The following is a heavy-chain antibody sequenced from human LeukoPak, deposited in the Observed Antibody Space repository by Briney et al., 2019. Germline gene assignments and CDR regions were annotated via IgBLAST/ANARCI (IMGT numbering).Heavy chain of an antibody. CDR3: ARGVVVITANYFDY. J-gene: IGHJ4*02. Sequence: PSETLSLTCTVSGGSVSSGSYYWSWIRQPPGKGLEWIGYIYYSGSTNYNPSLKSRVTISVDTSKNQFSLKLSSVTAADTAVYYCARGVVVITANYFDYWGQGTLVTVSS. D-gene: IGHD3-22*01. CDR2: IYYSGST. CDR1: GGSVSSGSYY. V-gene: IGHV4-61*01.